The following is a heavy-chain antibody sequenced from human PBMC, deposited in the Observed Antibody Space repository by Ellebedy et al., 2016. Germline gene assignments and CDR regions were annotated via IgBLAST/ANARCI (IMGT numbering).Heavy chain of an antibody. CDR2: IWYDGSNK. J-gene: IGHJ6*02. CDR3: ARVHSVRGLIVSQDYGMDV. V-gene: IGHV3-33*01. D-gene: IGHD3-10*01. Sequence: GESLKISXAASGFTFSNYGMHWVRQPPGKGLEWVAVIWYDGSNKYYEASVKGRFTISRDNSKNRLHLQMNSLRAEDTAVYYCARVHSVRGLIVSQDYGMDVWGQGTTVTVSS. CDR1: GFTFSNYG.